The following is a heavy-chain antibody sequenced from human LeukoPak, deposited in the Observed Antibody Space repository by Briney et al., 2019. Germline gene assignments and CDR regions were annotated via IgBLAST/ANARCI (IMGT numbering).Heavy chain of an antibody. Sequence: PGGSLTLSCAASGFTFSNYAMNWVRQAPGKGLEWVSSINGIGGSTYYADSVKGRFTISRDNSKNTLYLQMNSLRAEDTAVYYCAKPARTDYADYGGQRTLASVSS. CDR3: AKPARTDYADY. J-gene: IGHJ4*02. V-gene: IGHV3-23*01. D-gene: IGHD1-14*01. CDR2: INGIGGST. CDR1: GFTFSNYA.